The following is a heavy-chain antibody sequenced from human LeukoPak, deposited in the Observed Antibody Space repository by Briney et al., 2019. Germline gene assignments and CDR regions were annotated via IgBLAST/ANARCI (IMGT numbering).Heavy chain of an antibody. CDR3: ARDLGDTYYYGSGSYYSAFDI. V-gene: IGHV3-66*01. CDR1: GFTVSSNY. J-gene: IGHJ3*02. CDR2: IYSGGST. D-gene: IGHD3-10*01. Sequence: GGSLRLSCAASGFTVSSNYMSWVRQAPGKGLEWVSVIYSGGSTYYADSVKGRFTISRDNSKNTLYLQMNSLRAEDTAVYYCARDLGDTYYYGSGSYYSAFDIWGQGTMVTVSS.